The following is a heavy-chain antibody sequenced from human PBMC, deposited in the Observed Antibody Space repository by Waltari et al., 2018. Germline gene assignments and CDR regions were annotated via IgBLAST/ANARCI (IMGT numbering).Heavy chain of an antibody. J-gene: IGHJ4*02. V-gene: IGHV3-23*04. D-gene: IGHD1-26*01. CDR2: SSDNGGDA. CDR3: AKRAAYSGSRGLYYFDY. CDR1: GFTFSTYA. Sequence: EVQLVESGGGLAQPGESLKLSCAASGFTFSTYAMSWVRQAPGKGLEWVSVSSDNGGDASYADSVKGRFAISRDNSKNTLYLQINSLRAEDTAIYYCAKRAAYSGSRGLYYFDYWGQGTLVTVSS.